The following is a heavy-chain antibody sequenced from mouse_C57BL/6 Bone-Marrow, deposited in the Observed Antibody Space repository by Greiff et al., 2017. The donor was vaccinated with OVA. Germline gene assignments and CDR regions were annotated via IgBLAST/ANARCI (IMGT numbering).Heavy chain of an antibody. V-gene: IGHV1-64*01. J-gene: IGHJ2*01. CDR2: IHPNSGST. CDR1: GYTFTSYW. Sequence: QVHVKQSGAELVKPGASVKLSCKASGYTFTSYWMHWVKQRPGQGLEWIGMIHPNSGSTNYNEKFKSKATLTVDKSSSTAYMQLSSLTSEDSAVYYCARERGVSFDYWGQGTTLTVSS. CDR3: ARERGVSFDY. D-gene: IGHD6-2*01.